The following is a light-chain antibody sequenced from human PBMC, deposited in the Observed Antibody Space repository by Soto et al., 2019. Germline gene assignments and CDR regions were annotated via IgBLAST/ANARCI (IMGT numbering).Light chain of an antibody. Sequence: QSVLTQPPSASGTPGQRVTISCSGSSSNIGSNYVYWYQQLPGTAPKLLIYSNNQRPSGVPDRFSGSKSGTSASLAISGLRSEDEADYYCAAWDDSLSGPWFGGGTQLTVL. J-gene: IGLJ3*02. CDR3: AAWDDSLSGPW. CDR1: SSNIGSNY. V-gene: IGLV1-47*02. CDR2: SNN.